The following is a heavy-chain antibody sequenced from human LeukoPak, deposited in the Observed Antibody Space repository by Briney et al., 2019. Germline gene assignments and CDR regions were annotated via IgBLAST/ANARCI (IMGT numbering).Heavy chain of an antibody. CDR1: GGSISSGGYY. V-gene: IGHV4-61*08. Sequence: SETLSLTCTVSGGSISSGGYYWSWIRQPPGKGLEWIGYIYYSGSTNYNPSLKSRVTISVDTSKNQFSLKLSSVTAADTAVYYCASLGSSWSDGFDYWGQGTLVTVSS. D-gene: IGHD6-13*01. CDR2: IYYSGST. J-gene: IGHJ4*02. CDR3: ASLGSSWSDGFDY.